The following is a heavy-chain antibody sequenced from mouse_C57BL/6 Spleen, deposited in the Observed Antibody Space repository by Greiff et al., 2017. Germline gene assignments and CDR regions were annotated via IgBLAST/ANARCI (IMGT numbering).Heavy chain of an antibody. CDR2: ISDGGSYT. V-gene: IGHV5-4*03. Sequence: EVKVVESGGGLVKPGGSLKLSCAASGFTFSSYAMSWVRQTPEKRLEWVATISDGGSYTYYPDNVKGRFTLARDNAKNNLYLQMSHLKSEDTAMYYCAGGAGTPDYWGQGTTLTVSS. CDR1: GFTFSSYA. J-gene: IGHJ2*01. CDR3: AGGAGTPDY. D-gene: IGHD4-1*01.